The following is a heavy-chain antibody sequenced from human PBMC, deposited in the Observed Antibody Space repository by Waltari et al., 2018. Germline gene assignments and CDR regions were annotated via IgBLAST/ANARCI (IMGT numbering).Heavy chain of an antibody. D-gene: IGHD2-15*01. J-gene: IGHJ4*02. CDR3: GRDRGRGLYLDS. V-gene: IGHV4-4*02. Sequence: QLQQSGPGLVKPSGTLSLTCAVSGDSMSSTYWWSWVRQSPGKGLEWIGQVHGSGKTNYNPSFAGRVSVTLHTSANQFALRVTSATAADTAVYYCGRDRGRGLYLDSWGQGTLVTVSP. CDR1: GDSMSSTYW. CDR2: VHGSGKT.